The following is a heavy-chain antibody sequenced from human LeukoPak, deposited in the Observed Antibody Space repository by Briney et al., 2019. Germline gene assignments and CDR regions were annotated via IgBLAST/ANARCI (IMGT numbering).Heavy chain of an antibody. CDR2: IWYDGSSK. V-gene: IGHV3-33*01. Sequence: GGSLRLSCAASGFTFSSYGMHWVRQAPGKGLEWVAVIWYDGSSKYYADSVKGRFTISRDNSKNTLYLQMNSLRAEDTAVYYCARGTTHDAFDIWGQGTMVTVSS. CDR1: GFTFSSYG. CDR3: ARGTTHDAFDI. J-gene: IGHJ3*02. D-gene: IGHD1-7*01.